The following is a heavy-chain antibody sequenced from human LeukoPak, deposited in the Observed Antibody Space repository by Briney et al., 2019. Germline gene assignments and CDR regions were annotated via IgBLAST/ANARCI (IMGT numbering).Heavy chain of an antibody. V-gene: IGHV4-34*01. Sequence: SETLSLTCAVYGGSFSGYYWSWIRQPPGKGLEWIGEINHSGSTNYNPSLKSRVTISVDTSRNQFSLKLSSVTAADTAVYYCARGGTVVVPAAIRDPPYFDYWGQGTLVTVSS. D-gene: IGHD2-2*02. CDR3: ARGGTVVVPAAIRDPPYFDY. CDR1: GGSFSGYY. CDR2: INHSGST. J-gene: IGHJ4*02.